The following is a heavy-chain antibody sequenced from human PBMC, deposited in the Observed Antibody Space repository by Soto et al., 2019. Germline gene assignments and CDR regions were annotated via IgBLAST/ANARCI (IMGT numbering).Heavy chain of an antibody. CDR3: ARGDGNRYDGNGSLCRH. D-gene: IGHD3-22*01. J-gene: IGHJ4*02. CDR2: IKSDGSGT. Sequence: EVHLVESGGGLVQPGESLPLSCAASGFTFSSYWMHWVLQAPGKGLVCVSRIKSDGSGTYYADSVKGRLTISRDNAKNTRYLQMNTLRVEETAVYCCARGDGNRYDGNGSLCRHWGQGPLVTVSS. CDR1: GFTFSSYW. V-gene: IGHV3-74*01.